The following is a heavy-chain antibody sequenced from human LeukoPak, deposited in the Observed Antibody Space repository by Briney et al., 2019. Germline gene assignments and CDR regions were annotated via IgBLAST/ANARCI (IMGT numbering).Heavy chain of an antibody. D-gene: IGHD2-8*01. V-gene: IGHV1-2*06. CDR2: VKPKSGDS. CDR1: GYTFTNYH. CDR3: ARDRGVPGPGNALDI. J-gene: IGHJ3*02. Sequence: ASVRVSCKASGYTFTNYHMHWVRQAPGQGLEWLGLVKPKSGDSDFVQKFRGRVTVTTDVSTTTIHMELSNLRSDDTAVYYCARDRGVPGPGNALDIWGQGTMVTVSS.